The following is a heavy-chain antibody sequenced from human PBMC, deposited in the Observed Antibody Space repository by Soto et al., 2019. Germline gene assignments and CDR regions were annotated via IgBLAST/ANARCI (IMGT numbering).Heavy chain of an antibody. CDR1: GGSISSSSYY. V-gene: IGHV4-39*01. CDR2: IYYSGST. J-gene: IGHJ6*03. Sequence: QLQLQESGPGLVKPSETLSLTCTVSGGSISSSSYYWGWIRQPPGKGLEWIGSIYYSGSTYYNPSPMSRVTISVDTSKNQFSRKLSSVTAAATAVYYCGNYGIAVAGCYYMDVWGKGTTVTVSS. D-gene: IGHD6-19*01. CDR3: GNYGIAVAGCYYMDV.